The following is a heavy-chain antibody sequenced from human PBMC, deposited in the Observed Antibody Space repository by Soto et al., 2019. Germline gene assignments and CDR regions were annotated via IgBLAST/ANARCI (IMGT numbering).Heavy chain of an antibody. CDR1: GSIFSGYG. J-gene: IGHJ4*02. Sequence: QKYLVESGGGVVQPGGSLRLSCVASGSIFSGYGMHGARKAPGKGREGGEVIWYDGSNKYYADSVKGRFTISRDNSKNMLYLQMDSLRAEDTAVYYCARDGIGGTVFRGFCDYWGQGTLVTVSS. V-gene: IGHV3-33*01. D-gene: IGHD1-7*01. CDR2: IWYDGSNK. CDR3: ARDGIGGTVFRGFCDY.